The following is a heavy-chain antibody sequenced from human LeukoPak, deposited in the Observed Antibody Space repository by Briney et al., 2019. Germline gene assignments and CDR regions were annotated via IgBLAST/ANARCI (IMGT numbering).Heavy chain of an antibody. Sequence: GGSLRLSCAASGFTFSDYYMSWIRQAPGKGLEWVSYISSSGSTIYYADSVKGRFTISRDNAKNSLYLQMNSLRAEDTAVYYCARGPPIAAAALGNFDLWGRGTLVTVSS. CDR2: ISSSGSTI. D-gene: IGHD6-13*01. J-gene: IGHJ2*01. CDR1: GFTFSDYY. V-gene: IGHV3-11*01. CDR3: ARGPPIAAAALGNFDL.